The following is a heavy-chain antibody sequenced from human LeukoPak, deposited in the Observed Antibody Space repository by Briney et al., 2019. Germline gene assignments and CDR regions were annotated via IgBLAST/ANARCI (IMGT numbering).Heavy chain of an antibody. D-gene: IGHD6-19*01. CDR1: GFTFSNYW. Sequence: GGSLRLSCVVSGFTFSNYWMSWVRQAPGKGLEWVTNIKPDGSEKNYVDSVKGRFTISRDNAKNSLYLQMNSLRAEDTAVYYCARDRPSGWYLQYYFNYWGQGNLVTVSS. V-gene: IGHV3-7*04. CDR3: ARDRPSGWYLQYYFNY. J-gene: IGHJ4*02. CDR2: IKPDGSEK.